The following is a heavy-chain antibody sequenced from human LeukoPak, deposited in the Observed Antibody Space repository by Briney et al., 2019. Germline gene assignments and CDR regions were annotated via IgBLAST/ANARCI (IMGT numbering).Heavy chain of an antibody. J-gene: IGHJ4*02. V-gene: IGHV3-30*04. CDR2: ISYDGSNE. CDR1: GFTFSSYV. D-gene: IGHD1-26*01. CDR3: AKGTVGAT. Sequence: GGSLRLSCAASGFTFSSYVMHWVRQAPGKGLEWVAIISYDGSNEYYADSVKGRFTISRDNSKNTLYLQMNSLRAEDTAVYYCAKGTVGATWAQGTLVTVSS.